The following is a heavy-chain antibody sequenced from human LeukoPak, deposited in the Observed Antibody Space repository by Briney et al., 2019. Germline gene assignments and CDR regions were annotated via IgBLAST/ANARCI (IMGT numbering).Heavy chain of an antibody. CDR2: IAFDGGNK. CDR3: ARWTVSDDAGSLDL. D-gene: IGHD1-1*01. V-gene: IGHV3-33*05. J-gene: IGHJ2*01. CDR1: GFTFSRHG. Sequence: SGGSLRLSCAASGFTFSRHGMHWVRQAPGKGLEWITFIAFDGGNKLYADSVKGRFTISRDNYMDTLYLQTNSLRVEDTAVYYCARWTVSDDAGSLDLWGRGTLVSVSS.